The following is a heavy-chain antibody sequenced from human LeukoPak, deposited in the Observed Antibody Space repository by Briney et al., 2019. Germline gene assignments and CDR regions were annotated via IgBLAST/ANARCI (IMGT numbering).Heavy chain of an antibody. CDR1: GGSISYNY. J-gene: IGHJ4*02. CDR2: IFTSGSN. Sequence: SETLSLTCTASGGSISYNYWSWVRQPAGKGLEWIGCIFTSGSNNYNASLRSRVSMSVGTSKNQFSLKLSSVTAADTAVYYCARRGDYFDFWGQGTLVTVSS. V-gene: IGHV4-4*07. CDR3: ARRGDYFDF.